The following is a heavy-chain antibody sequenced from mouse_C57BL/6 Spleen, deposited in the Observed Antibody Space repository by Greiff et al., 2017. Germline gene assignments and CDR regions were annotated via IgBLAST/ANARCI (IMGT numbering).Heavy chain of an antibody. V-gene: IGHV1-12*01. D-gene: IGHD1-1*01. CDR2: IYPGNGDT. J-gene: IGHJ2*01. CDR3: ARGIGSRFFDY. Sequence: QVQLQQSGAELVRPGASVKMSCKASGYTFTSYYMHWVKQTPRQGLEWIGAIYPGNGDTSYNQKFKCKATLTVDKSSSTAYMQLSSLTSEDSAVYFCARGIGSRFFDYWGQGTTLTVSS. CDR1: GYTFTSYY.